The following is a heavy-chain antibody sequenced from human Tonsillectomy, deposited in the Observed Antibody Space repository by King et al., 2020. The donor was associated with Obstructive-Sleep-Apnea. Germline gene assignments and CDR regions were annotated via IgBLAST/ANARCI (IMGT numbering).Heavy chain of an antibody. J-gene: IGHJ2*01. V-gene: IGHV5-10-1*03. CDR3: ARHSLYYYDSSGLTYWYFDL. CDR1: GDSFTSYW. D-gene: IGHD3-22*01. Sequence: VQLVESGAEVKKPGESLRISCKGSGDSFTSYWINWVRQMPGKGLEWMGRIDPSDSYTNYSPSFQGHVTIPADKSISTAYLQWSSLKASDTAMYYCARHSLYYYDSSGLTYWYFDLWGRGTLVTVSS. CDR2: IDPSDSYT.